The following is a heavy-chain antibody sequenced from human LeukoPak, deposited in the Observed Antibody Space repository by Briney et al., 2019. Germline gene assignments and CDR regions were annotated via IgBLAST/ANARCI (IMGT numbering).Heavy chain of an antibody. Sequence: GGSLRLSCAVSGFTFSSYRMSWVRQAPGKGLEWVSSISTSSSSKYYADSVKGRFTISRDNAKNSLDLQMNSLRAEDTAVYYCARWDDLFLIDFWGQGTLVTVSS. CDR3: ARWDDLFLIDF. J-gene: IGHJ4*02. CDR1: GFTFSSYR. V-gene: IGHV3-21*01. CDR2: ISTSSSSK. D-gene: IGHD3-9*01.